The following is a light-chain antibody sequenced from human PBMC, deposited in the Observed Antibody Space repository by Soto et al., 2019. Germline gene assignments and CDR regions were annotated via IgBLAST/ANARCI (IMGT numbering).Light chain of an antibody. CDR2: DAS. CDR3: QHRKKWHGTWT. J-gene: IGKJ1*01. Sequence: LTQSPSTVSSSPGERATISCRASQSLGICLAWYLQIPGQAPRLLIYDASNGDAGIPARFSGSGSGTDVTITIPSLEPEEFAVFYCQHRKKWHGTWTFGQGTKVDI. CDR1: QSLGIC. V-gene: IGKV3D-11*02.